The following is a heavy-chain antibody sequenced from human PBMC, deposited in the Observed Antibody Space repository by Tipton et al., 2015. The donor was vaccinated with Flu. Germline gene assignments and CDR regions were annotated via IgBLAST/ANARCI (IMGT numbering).Heavy chain of an antibody. CDR1: GGSISSYY. CDR2: IYYSGST. D-gene: IGHD1/OR15-1a*01. J-gene: IGHJ3*02. Sequence: TLSLTCTVSGGSISSYYWSWIRQPPGKGLEWIGYIYYSGSTNYNPSLKSRVTISVDTSKNQFSLKLSSVTAADTAVYYCARANKGGAFDIWGQGTMVTVPS. V-gene: IGHV4-59*01. CDR3: ARANKGGAFDI.